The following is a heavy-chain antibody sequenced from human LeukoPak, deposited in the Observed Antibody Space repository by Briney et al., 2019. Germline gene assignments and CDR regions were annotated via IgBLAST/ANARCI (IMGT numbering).Heavy chain of an antibody. Sequence: GGSLRLSCAASGFTVSSNYMSWVRQAPGKGLEWVSVIYSGGSTYYADSVKGRFTISRDNSKNTLYLQMNSLRAEDTAVYYCARGDPYYSGFDYWGQGTLVTVSS. D-gene: IGHD3-10*01. CDR1: GFTVSSNY. J-gene: IGHJ4*02. CDR3: ARGDPYYSGFDY. V-gene: IGHV3-66*01. CDR2: IYSGGST.